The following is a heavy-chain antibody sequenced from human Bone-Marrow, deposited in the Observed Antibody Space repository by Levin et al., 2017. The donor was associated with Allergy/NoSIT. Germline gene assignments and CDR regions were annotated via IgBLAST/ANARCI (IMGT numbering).Heavy chain of an antibody. J-gene: IGHJ4*02. CDR2: VYFDGTNK. Sequence: GESLKISCAASEFTFSNYGMHWVRQAPGKGLEWVAVVYFDGTNKYYADSVRGRFTISRDNSKNTLYLQMNSLRVEDTGVYYCARPSREYSSGWFAGGFDNWGQGTLVTVSS. CDR3: ARPSREYSSGWFAGGFDN. CDR1: EFTFSNYG. D-gene: IGHD6-19*01. V-gene: IGHV3-33*08.